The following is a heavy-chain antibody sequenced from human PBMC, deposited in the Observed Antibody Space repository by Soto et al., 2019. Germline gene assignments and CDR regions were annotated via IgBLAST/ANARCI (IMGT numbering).Heavy chain of an antibody. D-gene: IGHD4-4*01. V-gene: IGHV4-59*08. CDR2: IYYSGST. J-gene: IGHJ4*02. CDR3: ARQFSIRMTTVTTAYFDY. Sequence: SETLSLTCTVSGGSISSYYWSWIRQPPGKGLEWIGYIYYSGSTNYNPSLKSRVTISVDTSKNQFSLKLSSVTAADTAVYYCARQFSIRMTTVTTAYFDYWGQGTLVTVPS. CDR1: GGSISSYY.